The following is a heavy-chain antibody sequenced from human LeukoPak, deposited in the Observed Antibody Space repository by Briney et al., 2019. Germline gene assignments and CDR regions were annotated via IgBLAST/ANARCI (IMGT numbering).Heavy chain of an antibody. V-gene: IGHV3-23*01. J-gene: IGHJ4*02. Sequence: GGSLRLSCTVSGLTFNSHSMTWVRQAPGQGLEWVSSITGSGGSTYYADTVKGRFTISRHNSKNTLYLQMNSLRAEDTAVYYCARDHSSSGLGYWGQGTLVTVSS. CDR3: ARDHSSSGLGY. CDR1: GLTFNSHS. D-gene: IGHD3-22*01. CDR2: ITGSGGST.